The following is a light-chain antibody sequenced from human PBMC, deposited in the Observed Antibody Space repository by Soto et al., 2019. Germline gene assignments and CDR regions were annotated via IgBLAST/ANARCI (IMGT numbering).Light chain of an antibody. CDR2: EVN. CDR1: SSDIGGFNY. CDR3: SSYTNSNTLWV. V-gene: IGLV2-14*01. Sequence: QSTLTQPASVSGSPGQSITISCTGTSSDIGGFNYVSWYQQHPGKAPKLMIYEVNNRPLGVSNRFSGSKSGNTASLTISGLQAEDEADYYCSSYTNSNTLWVFGGGTKLTVL. J-gene: IGLJ3*02.